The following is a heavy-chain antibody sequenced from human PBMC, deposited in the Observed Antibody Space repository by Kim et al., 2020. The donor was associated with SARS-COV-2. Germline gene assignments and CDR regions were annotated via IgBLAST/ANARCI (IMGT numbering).Heavy chain of an antibody. D-gene: IGHD6-19*01. V-gene: IGHV3-43*02. CDR2: ITKNGDST. Sequence: GGSLRLSCAASGFTFDDYAMHWVRQPPGKGLEWVALITKNGDSTIFADSVKGRFIISRDNSRKSLYLQMNSLSTEDTALYYCVRGAQWLLQSPWGQGTLVIVSS. J-gene: IGHJ5*02. CDR1: GFTFDDYA. CDR3: VRGAQWLLQSP.